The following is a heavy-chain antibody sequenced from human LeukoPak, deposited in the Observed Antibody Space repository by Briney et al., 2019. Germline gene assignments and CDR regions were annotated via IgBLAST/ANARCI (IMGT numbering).Heavy chain of an antibody. J-gene: IGHJ4*02. CDR3: ARTGPRFGVDY. CDR1: GFTASSNY. Sequence: GGSLRLSCAASGFTASSNYMSWVRQAPGKGLEWVSVIYSGGSTYYADSVKGRFTISRDNSKNTLYLQMNSLRAEDTAVYYCARTGPRFGVDYWGQGTLVTVSS. CDR2: IYSGGST. V-gene: IGHV3-66*02. D-gene: IGHD1-14*01.